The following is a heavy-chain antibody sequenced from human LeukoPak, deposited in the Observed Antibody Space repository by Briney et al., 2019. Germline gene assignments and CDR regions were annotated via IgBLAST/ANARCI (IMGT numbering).Heavy chain of an antibody. CDR1: GGSISSGGYS. CDR3: ARRITTRWFDP. J-gene: IGHJ5*02. V-gene: IGHV4-30-2*01. D-gene: IGHD3-22*01. Sequence: SETLSLTCAVSGGSISSGGYSWSWIRQPPGKGLEWIGYIYHSGSTYYNPSLKSRVTISVDRSKNQFSLKLSSVTAADTAVYYCARRITTRWFDPWGQGTLATVSS. CDR2: IYHSGST.